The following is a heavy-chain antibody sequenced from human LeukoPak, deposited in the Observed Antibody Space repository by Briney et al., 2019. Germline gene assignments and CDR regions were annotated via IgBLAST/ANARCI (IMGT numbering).Heavy chain of an antibody. J-gene: IGHJ4*02. CDR1: GGSFSGYY. D-gene: IGHD1-26*01. CDR2: IYHTGNT. V-gene: IGHV4-34*01. Sequence: PSETLSLTCAVYGGSFSGYYWSWIRQPPGKGLEWIGNIYHTGNTYYNASLQSRVTISIDMSNNQFSLRLNSVTAADTATYYCVKSGGYGLIDYWGQGTLVTVSS. CDR3: VKSGGYGLIDY.